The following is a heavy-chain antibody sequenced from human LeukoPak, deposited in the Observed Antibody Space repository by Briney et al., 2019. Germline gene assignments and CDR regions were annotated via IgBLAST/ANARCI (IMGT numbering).Heavy chain of an antibody. CDR2: ISYSGST. CDR1: GGSISSGGYY. V-gene: IGHV4-31*03. D-gene: IGHD1-1*01. J-gene: IGHJ4*02. Sequence: PSQTLSLTCTVSGGSISSGGYYWSWIRQHPGEGLEWIGYISYSGSTYYNPSLRSRLTMSIDTSKNQFSLKLTSVTAADTAVYYCARLVEYQLPFDHWGQGTLVTVSS. CDR3: ARLVEYQLPFDH.